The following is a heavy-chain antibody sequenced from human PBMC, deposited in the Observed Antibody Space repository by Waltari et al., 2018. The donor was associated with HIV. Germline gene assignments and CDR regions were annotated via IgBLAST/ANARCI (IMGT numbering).Heavy chain of an antibody. Sequence: EVQLVESGGGLVQPGGSLTLSCAVSGFTFSNYWMNWVRQAPGKGLEGVANIKEDGNKKYYVDSVKGRFTISRDNAKNSLYLQMNSLRAEDTAVYYCARGWGWGFDYWGQGTLVTVSS. D-gene: IGHD3-16*01. J-gene: IGHJ4*02. CDR2: IKEDGNKK. CDR1: GFTFSNYW. V-gene: IGHV3-7*01. CDR3: ARGWGWGFDY.